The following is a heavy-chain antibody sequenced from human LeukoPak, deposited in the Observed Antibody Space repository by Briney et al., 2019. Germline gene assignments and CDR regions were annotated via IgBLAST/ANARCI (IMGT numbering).Heavy chain of an antibody. J-gene: IGHJ4*02. CDR2: ISYSGST. CDR3: ARDLDGYNHFDY. CDR1: GGSISSGYYF. D-gene: IGHD5-24*01. V-gene: IGHV4-31*03. Sequence: SQTLSLTCTVTGGSISSGYYFWSWIRQHPGKGLEWIGYISYSGSTYYNPSLKSRVIISVDTFKNQFSLKLSSVTAADTAVYFCARDLDGYNHFDYWGQGTLVTVSS.